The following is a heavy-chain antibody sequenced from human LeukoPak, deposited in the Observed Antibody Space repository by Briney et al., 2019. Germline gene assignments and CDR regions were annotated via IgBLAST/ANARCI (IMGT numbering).Heavy chain of an antibody. CDR2: ISSNGGRT. D-gene: IGHD3-10*01. V-gene: IGHV3-64D*06. CDR1: GFTFSSYA. J-gene: IGHJ6*04. Sequence: GGSLTLSCSAPGFTFSSYAMHWLRQAPGEGLEYVSSISSNGGRTYYADSVKGRFTISRDNSKNTLYLQMSSLRAEDTAVYYCVKGVWFGEDYYGMDVWGKGTTVTVSS. CDR3: VKGVWFGEDYYGMDV.